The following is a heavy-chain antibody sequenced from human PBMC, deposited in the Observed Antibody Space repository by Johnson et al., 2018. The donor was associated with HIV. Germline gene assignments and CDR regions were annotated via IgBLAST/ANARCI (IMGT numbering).Heavy chain of an antibody. J-gene: IGHJ3*02. CDR1: AFTFRSYS. D-gene: IGHD5-18*01. Sequence: VQLVESGGGLVQPGGSLRLSCAASAFTFRSYSMHWVRQAPGKGLEWVSAISGSGGSTYYADSVKGRFTISRDNSKNTLYLQMNSLRAEDTAVYYCARADTAMVRGAFDIWGQGTMVTVSS. CDR2: ISGSGGST. CDR3: ARADTAMVRGAFDI. V-gene: IGHV3-23*04.